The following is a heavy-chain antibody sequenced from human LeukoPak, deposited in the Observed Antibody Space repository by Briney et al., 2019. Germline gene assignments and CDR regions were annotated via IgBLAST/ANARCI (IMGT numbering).Heavy chain of an antibody. J-gene: IGHJ4*02. D-gene: IGHD4-17*01. Sequence: SETLSLTCTVSGGSISSYYWSWIRQPPGKGLEWIGYIYYSGSTNYYPSLKSRFTISVDTSKNQFSLKLSSVTAADTAVYYCTRNTGDYGGYFDYWGQGTLVTVSS. CDR1: GGSISSYY. CDR3: TRNTGDYGGYFDY. V-gene: IGHV4-59*01. CDR2: IYYSGST.